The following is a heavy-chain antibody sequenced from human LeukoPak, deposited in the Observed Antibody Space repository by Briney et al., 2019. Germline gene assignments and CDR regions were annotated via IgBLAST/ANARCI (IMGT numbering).Heavy chain of an antibody. CDR3: TTSQPFIVGVVAGDAFDI. D-gene: IGHD2-15*01. V-gene: IGHV3-21*01. CDR2: ISSSSSYI. J-gene: IGHJ3*02. Sequence: GGSLRLSCAASGFTFSSYSMNWVRQAPGRGLGWVSSISSSSSYIYYADSVKGRFTISRDNAKNSLYMQMNSLRAWKTAVYYWTTSQPFIVGVVAGDAFDIWGQGTMVTVSS. CDR1: GFTFSSYS.